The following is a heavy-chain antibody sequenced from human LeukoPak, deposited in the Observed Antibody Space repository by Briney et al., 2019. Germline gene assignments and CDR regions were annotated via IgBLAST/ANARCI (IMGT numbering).Heavy chain of an antibody. V-gene: IGHV1-2*02. CDR3: AREGIGYSSSWYNWFDP. Sequence: ASVKVSCKASGYTFTGYYMHWVRQAPGQGLEWMGWINPNSGGTNYAQKFQGRVTMTRDTSISTAYMELSRLRSDDTAVYYCAREGIGYSSSWYNWFDPWGQGTLVTVSS. CDR2: INPNSGGT. CDR1: GYTFTGYY. J-gene: IGHJ5*02. D-gene: IGHD6-13*01.